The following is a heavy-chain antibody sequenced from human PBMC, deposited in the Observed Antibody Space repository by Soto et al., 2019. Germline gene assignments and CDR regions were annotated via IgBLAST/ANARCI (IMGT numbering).Heavy chain of an antibody. CDR1: GINLINHA. D-gene: IGHD3-16*01. J-gene: IGHJ4*02. Sequence: GGSLRLSCVASGINLINHAMTWVRQAPGKGLEWVSTVSETGTVTYYADSVKGRFTISRDNSRNTLYLQLNNLRAEDTAVYYCVTGSYGTRGEDFWGPGALVTVSS. CDR3: VTGSYGTRGEDF. V-gene: IGHV3-23*01. CDR2: VSETGTVT.